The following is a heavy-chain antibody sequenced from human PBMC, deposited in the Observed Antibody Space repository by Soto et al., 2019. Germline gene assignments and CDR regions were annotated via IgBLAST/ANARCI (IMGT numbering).Heavy chain of an antibody. V-gene: IGHV3-30*18. CDR2: ISYDGSNK. CDR1: GFTFSSYG. Sequence: PGGSLRLSCAASGFTFSSYGMHWVRQAPGKGLEWVAVISYDGSNKYYADSVKGRFTISRDNSKNTLYLQMNSLRAEDTAVYYCAKGSKYYYYVMDVWGQGTTVTVSS. CDR3: AKGSKYYYYVMDV. J-gene: IGHJ6*02.